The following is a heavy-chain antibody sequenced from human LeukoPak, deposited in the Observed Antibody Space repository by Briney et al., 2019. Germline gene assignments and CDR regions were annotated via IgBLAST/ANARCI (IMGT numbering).Heavy chain of an antibody. J-gene: IGHJ4*02. CDR3: AKSGSQRPDY. Sequence: PGGSLRLSCAASGFTFSSYEMNWVRQAPGKGLEWVSYISSSGSTIYYADSVKGRFTISRDNAKNSLYLQMNSLRAEDTAVYFCAKSGSQRPDYWGQGTLVTVSS. V-gene: IGHV3-48*03. CDR2: ISSSGSTI. D-gene: IGHD3-10*01. CDR1: GFTFSSYE.